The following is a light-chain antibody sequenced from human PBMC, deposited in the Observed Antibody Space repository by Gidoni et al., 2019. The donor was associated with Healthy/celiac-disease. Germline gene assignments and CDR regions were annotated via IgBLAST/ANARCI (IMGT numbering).Light chain of an antibody. CDR1: QSISSW. V-gene: IGKV1-5*01. Sequence: IQMTQAPSTLAASVGDRLTITCRASQSISSWLAWYQQKPGKAPKLLIYDASRLESGVPPRFSGSGSGTEFTLTISSLQPDDFATYYCQQYNSYSPRFGQGTKVEIK. J-gene: IGKJ1*01. CDR2: DAS. CDR3: QQYNSYSPR.